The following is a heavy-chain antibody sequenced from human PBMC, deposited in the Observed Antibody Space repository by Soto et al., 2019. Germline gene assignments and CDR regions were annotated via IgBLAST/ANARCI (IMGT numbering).Heavy chain of an antibody. CDR1: GFTFSSYW. V-gene: IGHV3-7*05. CDR2: IKQDGNEK. CDR3: AKSLSAIPGDS. J-gene: IGHJ4*02. Sequence: PGGSLRLSCAASGFTFSSYWMSWVRQGPGKGPEWVANIKQDGNEKYYVDSVKGRFTISRDNAKNSLYLQMTSLRAEDTAVYHCAKSLSAIPGDSWGQGTLVTVSS. D-gene: IGHD2-2*01.